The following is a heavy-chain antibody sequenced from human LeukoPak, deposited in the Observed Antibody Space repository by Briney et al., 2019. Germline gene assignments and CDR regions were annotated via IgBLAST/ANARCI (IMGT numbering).Heavy chain of an antibody. V-gene: IGHV3-11*04. CDR1: GFTFSDYY. CDR3: ARETDSTLFDY. CDR2: IGSSGRTI. Sequence: GGSLRLSCAASGFTFSDYYMMWMRQAPGKGLEWVSYIGSSGRTISYADSVKGRFTISRDNAKNSLYVQMNSLRAEDTAVYYCARETDSTLFDYWGQGTLVTVSS. J-gene: IGHJ4*02. D-gene: IGHD2-2*01.